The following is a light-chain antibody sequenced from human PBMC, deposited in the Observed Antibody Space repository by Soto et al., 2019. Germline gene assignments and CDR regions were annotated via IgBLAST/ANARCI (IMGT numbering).Light chain of an antibody. CDR1: QSVSSD. CDR2: GAP. Sequence: ETVMTQSPATLSVSPGERDTLSCRASQSVSSDLAWYQQKPGQAPRLLIYGAPTRATDIPARFSGSGSGTEFTLAISSLQSEDFAVYYCQQYNNWITFGQGTRLEIK. V-gene: IGKV3-15*01. J-gene: IGKJ5*01. CDR3: QQYNNWIT.